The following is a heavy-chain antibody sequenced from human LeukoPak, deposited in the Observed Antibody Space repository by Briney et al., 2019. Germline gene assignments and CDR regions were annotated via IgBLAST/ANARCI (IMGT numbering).Heavy chain of an antibody. Sequence: GGSLRLSCAASGFTFSNYWMTWVRQAPGKGLEWVANIKQDGSEKYYADSVKGRFTISRDNSKNTLYPQMNSLRAEDTAVYYCAGSGYEFDYWGQGTLVTVSS. CDR2: IKQDGSEK. CDR3: AGSGYEFDY. CDR1: GFTFSNYW. V-gene: IGHV3-7*01. D-gene: IGHD5-12*01. J-gene: IGHJ4*02.